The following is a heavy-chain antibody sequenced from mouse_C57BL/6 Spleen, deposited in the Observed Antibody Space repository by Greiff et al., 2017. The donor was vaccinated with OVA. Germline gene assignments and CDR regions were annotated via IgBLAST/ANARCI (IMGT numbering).Heavy chain of an antibody. D-gene: IGHD1-1*01. J-gene: IGHJ3*01. CDR2: IYIGNGYT. CDR3: ARSLYYYGSSPAWFAY. Sequence: EVQLKESGAELVRPGSSVKMSCKTSGYTFTSYGINWVKQRPGQGLEWIGYIYIGNGYTEYNEKFKGKATLTSDTSSSTAYMQLSSLTSEDSAIYFCARSLYYYGSSPAWFAYWGQGTLVTVSA. V-gene: IGHV1-58*01. CDR1: GYTFTSYG.